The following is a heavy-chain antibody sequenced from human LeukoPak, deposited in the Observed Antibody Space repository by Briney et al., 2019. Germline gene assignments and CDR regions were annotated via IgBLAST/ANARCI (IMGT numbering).Heavy chain of an antibody. V-gene: IGHV3-30*18. D-gene: IGHD6-13*01. CDR3: AKALGIAASGAMDV. CDR1: GFTFSSYG. CDR2: IWYGGSNK. J-gene: IGHJ6*03. Sequence: GRSLRLSCAASGFTFSSYGMHWVRQAPGKGLEWVAVIWYGGSNKYYADSVKGRFTISRDNSKNTLYLQMNSLRAEDTAVYYCAKALGIAASGAMDVWGKGTTVTVSS.